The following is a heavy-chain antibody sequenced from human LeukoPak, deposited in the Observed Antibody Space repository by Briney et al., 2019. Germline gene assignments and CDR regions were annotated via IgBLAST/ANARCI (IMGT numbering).Heavy chain of an antibody. CDR3: ARVGDSSGYWTEDAFDI. CDR2: IIPIFGTA. V-gene: IGHV1-69*01. D-gene: IGHD3-22*01. J-gene: IGHJ3*02. CDR1: GGTFSSYA. Sequence: PGASVKVSCKASGGTFSSYAISWVRQAPGQGLEWMGGIIPIFGTANYAQKFQGRVTITADESTSTAYMELSSLRSEDTAVYYCARVGDSSGYWTEDAFDIWGQGTMVTVSS.